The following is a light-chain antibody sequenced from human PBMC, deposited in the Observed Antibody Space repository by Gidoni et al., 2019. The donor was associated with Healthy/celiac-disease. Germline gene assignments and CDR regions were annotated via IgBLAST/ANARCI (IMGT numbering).Light chain of an antibody. Sequence: DIQTTQSPSSLSASVGDRVTITCRASQSISSYLNWYQQKPEKAPKLLIYAASSLLSGVPSRFSGSGSGTDFTLTISSLQPEDFATYYCQQSYSTPPYTFGQGTQLEIK. J-gene: IGKJ2*01. CDR2: AAS. CDR1: QSISSY. V-gene: IGKV1-39*01. CDR3: QQSYSTPPYT.